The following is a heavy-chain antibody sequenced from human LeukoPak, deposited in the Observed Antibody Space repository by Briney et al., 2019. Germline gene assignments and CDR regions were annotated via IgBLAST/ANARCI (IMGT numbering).Heavy chain of an antibody. J-gene: IGHJ6*03. CDR3: AREVSYFWHPSHYYYYYMDV. CDR2: IYYSGST. V-gene: IGHV4-39*07. CDR1: DDSMKSYF. Sequence: SETLSLTCNVTDDSMKSYFWGWIRQPPGKGLEWIGSIYYSGSTYYNPSLKSRVTISVDTSKNQFSLKLSSVTAADTAVYYCAREVSYFWHPSHYYYYYMDVWGKGTTVTVSS. D-gene: IGHD3-3*01.